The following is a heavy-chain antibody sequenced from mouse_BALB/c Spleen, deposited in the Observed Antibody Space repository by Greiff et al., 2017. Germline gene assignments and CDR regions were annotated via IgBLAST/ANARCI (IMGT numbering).Heavy chain of an antibody. CDR3: ARAGVRSYYYAMDY. D-gene: IGHD1-1*01. CDR1: GFTFSSYG. J-gene: IGHJ4*01. Sequence: EVQLVESGGGLVQPGGSLKLSCAASGFTFSSYGMSWVRQTPDKRLELVATINSNGGSTYYPDSVKGRFTISRDNAKNTLYLQMSSLKSEDTAMYYCARAGVRSYYYAMDYWGQGTSVTVSS. V-gene: IGHV5-6-3*01. CDR2: INSNGGST.